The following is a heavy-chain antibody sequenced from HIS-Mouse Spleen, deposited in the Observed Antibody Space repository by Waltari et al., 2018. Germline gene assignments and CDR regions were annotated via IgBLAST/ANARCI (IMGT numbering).Heavy chain of an antibody. CDR1: GYTLTELS. D-gene: IGHD4-17*01. Sequence: QVQLVQSGAEVKKPGASVKVSCKVSGYTLTELSMHWVRQSPGKGPAWMGGFDPEDGETIYAQKFQGRVTMTEDTSTDTAYMELSSLRSEDTAVYYCATDPPNDYGGTALGYWGQGTLVTVSS. V-gene: IGHV1-24*01. CDR2: FDPEDGET. CDR3: ATDPPNDYGGTALGY. J-gene: IGHJ4*02.